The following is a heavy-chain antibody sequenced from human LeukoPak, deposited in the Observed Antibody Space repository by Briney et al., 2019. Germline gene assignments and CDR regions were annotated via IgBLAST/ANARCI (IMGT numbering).Heavy chain of an antibody. V-gene: IGHV1-46*01. Sequence: ASVTVSCKASGYTFTSYYMHWVRQAPGQGLEWMGIINPSGGSTSYAQKFQGRVTMTRDTSTSTVYMELSSLRSEDTAVYYCATVPTTGWFDPWGQGTLVTVSS. D-gene: IGHD4-11*01. J-gene: IGHJ5*02. CDR1: GYTFTSYY. CDR3: ATVPTTGWFDP. CDR2: INPSGGST.